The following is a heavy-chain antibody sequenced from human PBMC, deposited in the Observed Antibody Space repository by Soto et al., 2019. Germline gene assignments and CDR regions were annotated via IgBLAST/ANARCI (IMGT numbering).Heavy chain of an antibody. CDR1: GFTFSSYA. CDR2: ISSSGGST. D-gene: IGHD4-17*01. Sequence: GGSLILSCAASGFTFSSYAMNWVRQAPRKGLEWLSTISSSGGSTYYADSVKGRFTISRDNSKDTLYLQMNSLRVEDTAVYYCAKTAYGDYVAYWGQGALVTVSS. J-gene: IGHJ4*02. CDR3: AKTAYGDYVAY. V-gene: IGHV3-23*01.